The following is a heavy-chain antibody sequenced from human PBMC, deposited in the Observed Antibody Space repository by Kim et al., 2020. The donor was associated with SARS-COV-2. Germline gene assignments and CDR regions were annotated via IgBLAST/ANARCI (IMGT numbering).Heavy chain of an antibody. Sequence: SVKVSCKASGFTFTSSAVQWVRQARGQRLEWIGWIVVGSGNTNYAQKFQERVTITRDMSTSTAYMELSSLRSEDTAVYYCAASTHIVATIHSDYGDYELDYWGQGTLVTVSS. CDR3: AASTHIVATIHSDYGDYELDY. CDR2: IVVGSGNT. J-gene: IGHJ4*02. CDR1: GFTFTSSA. D-gene: IGHD5-12*01. V-gene: IGHV1-58*01.